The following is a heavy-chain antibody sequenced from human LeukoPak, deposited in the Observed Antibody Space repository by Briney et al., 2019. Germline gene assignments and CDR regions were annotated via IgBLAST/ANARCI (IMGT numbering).Heavy chain of an antibody. CDR1: GGSISSGGYY. CDR3: AREEEYYDSSGYLDP. CDR2: IYYSGST. J-gene: IGHJ5*02. Sequence: SETLSLTCTVSGGSISSGGYYWSWIRQHPGKGLEWIGYIYYSGSTYYNPSRKSRVTISVDTSQNQFSLKLSSVTAADTAVYYCAREEEYYDSSGYLDPWGQGTLVTVSS. D-gene: IGHD3-22*01. V-gene: IGHV4-31*03.